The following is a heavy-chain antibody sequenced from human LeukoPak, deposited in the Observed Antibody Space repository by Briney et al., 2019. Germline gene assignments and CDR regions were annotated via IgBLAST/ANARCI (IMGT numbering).Heavy chain of an antibody. V-gene: IGHV3-33*01. CDR2: IWYDGSNK. CDR3: ARDTLPGEMATTLDY. Sequence: GGSLRLSCAASGFTFSSYGMHWVRQAPGKGLEWVAVIWYDGSNKYYADSVKGRFTISRDNSKNTLYLQMNSLRAEDTAVYYRARDTLPGEMATTLDYWGQGTLVTVSS. D-gene: IGHD5-24*01. CDR1: GFTFSSYG. J-gene: IGHJ4*02.